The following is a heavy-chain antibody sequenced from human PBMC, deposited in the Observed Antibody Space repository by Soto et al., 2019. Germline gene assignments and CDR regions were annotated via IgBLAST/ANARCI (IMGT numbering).Heavy chain of an antibody. J-gene: IGHJ6*04. Sequence: SETLSLTCADYGGSFIGSNCIWIRQPQATWLECVGEINHSGSTNYNPSLKSRVTISVDTSKNQFSLKLSPVTAADTAVYYCARGRYYYGSGSYYNFGSYYYYGMDVWGKGTTVT. CDR3: ARGRYYYGSGSYYNFGSYYYYGMDV. D-gene: IGHD3-10*01. CDR2: INHSGST. V-gene: IGHV4-34*01. CDR1: GGSFIGSN.